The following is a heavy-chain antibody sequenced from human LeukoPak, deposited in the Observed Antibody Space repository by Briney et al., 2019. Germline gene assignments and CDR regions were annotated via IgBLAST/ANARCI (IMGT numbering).Heavy chain of an antibody. Sequence: GASVKVSCKTSGYTFTTYAIHWVRQAPGQSLEWMGWINPENGITKYSQNFQGRVTITRDTSASTAYMELSGLRFEDSAVYYCVTGYDYKGSWFDPWGQGTLVTVSS. V-gene: IGHV1-3*01. CDR1: GYTFTTYA. J-gene: IGHJ5*02. D-gene: IGHD5-12*01. CDR3: VTGYDYKGSWFDP. CDR2: INPENGIT.